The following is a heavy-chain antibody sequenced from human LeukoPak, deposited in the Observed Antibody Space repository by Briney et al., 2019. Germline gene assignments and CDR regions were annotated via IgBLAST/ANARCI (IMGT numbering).Heavy chain of an antibody. V-gene: IGHV1-69*05. Sequence: ASVKVSCKASGGTFSSYAISWVRQAPGQGLEWMGGIIPIFGTANYARKFQGRVTITTDESTSTAYMELSSLRSEDTAVYYCARDRGSGWLPYYFDYWGQGTLVTVSS. D-gene: IGHD6-19*01. CDR1: GGTFSSYA. J-gene: IGHJ4*02. CDR2: IIPIFGTA. CDR3: ARDRGSGWLPYYFDY.